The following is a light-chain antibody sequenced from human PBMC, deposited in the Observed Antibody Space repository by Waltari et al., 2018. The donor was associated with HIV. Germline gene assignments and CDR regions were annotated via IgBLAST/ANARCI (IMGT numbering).Light chain of an antibody. J-gene: IGKJ4*01. Sequence: EIALTPSPATLSVSPGERAVLSCRASQSVSRHLAWYQQKSGQGPRLIIYETSTRAAGTPGRFNGSGSGTDFVLTITDVEPGDVAVYYCQQRGTWPLVTFGGGTKVE. CDR3: QQRGTWPLVT. V-gene: IGKV3-11*01. CDR2: ETS. CDR1: QSVSRH.